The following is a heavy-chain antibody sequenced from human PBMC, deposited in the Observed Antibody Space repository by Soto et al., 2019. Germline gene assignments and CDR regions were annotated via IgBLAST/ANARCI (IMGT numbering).Heavy chain of an antibody. CDR3: AYDVLEMATPDAFDF. V-gene: IGHV1-18*01. CDR1: GYTFTSYG. Sequence: ASVKVSCKASGYTFTSYGISWVRQAPGQGLEWMGWISAYNGNTNYAQKLQGRVTMTTDTSTSTAYMELRSLRSDDTAVYYCAYDVLEMATPDAFDFWGQGTMVTVSS. J-gene: IGHJ3*01. CDR2: ISAYNGNT. D-gene: IGHD2-8*02.